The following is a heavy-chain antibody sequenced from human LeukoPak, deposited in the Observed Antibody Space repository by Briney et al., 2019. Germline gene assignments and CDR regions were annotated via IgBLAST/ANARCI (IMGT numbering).Heavy chain of an antibody. CDR2: IKSKTDGGTT. J-gene: IGHJ6*02. Sequence: GGSLRLSYAASGFTFSNAWMSWVRQAPGKGLEWVGRIKSKTDGGTTDYAAPVKGRFTISRDDSKNTLYLQMNSLKTEDTAVYYCTTGGVVVVAAVYGMDVWGQGTTVTVSS. CDR3: TTGGVVVVAAVYGMDV. V-gene: IGHV3-15*01. CDR1: GFTFSNAW. D-gene: IGHD2-15*01.